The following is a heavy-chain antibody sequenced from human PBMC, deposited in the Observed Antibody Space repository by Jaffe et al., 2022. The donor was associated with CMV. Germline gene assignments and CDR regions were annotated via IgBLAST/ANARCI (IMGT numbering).Heavy chain of an antibody. D-gene: IGHD4-17*01. CDR2: LSGSGGST. Sequence: EVQLLESGGGLVQPGGSLRLSCAASGFIFSTYAMSWVRQAPGKGLEWVSTLSGSGGSTYYADSVKGRFTVSRDNSKNTLSLQMNSLRAEDTAVYYCARTVTNDYWGQGTLVTVSS. CDR1: GFIFSTYA. J-gene: IGHJ4*02. CDR3: ARTVTNDY. V-gene: IGHV3-23*01.